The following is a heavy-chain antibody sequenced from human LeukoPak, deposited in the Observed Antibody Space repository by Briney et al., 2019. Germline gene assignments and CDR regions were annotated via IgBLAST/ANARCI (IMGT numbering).Heavy chain of an antibody. CDR2: IRYDGSNK. D-gene: IGHD4-17*01. V-gene: IGHV3-30*02. Sequence: GGSLRLSCAASGFTFSSYGMHWVRQAPGKGLEWVTFIRYDGSNKYYADSVKGRFTISRDNSKNMLHLQMNSLRAEDTTVYYCAKDTTTVTGDASDMWGQGTMVTVSS. CDR3: AKDTTTVTGDASDM. J-gene: IGHJ3*02. CDR1: GFTFSSYG.